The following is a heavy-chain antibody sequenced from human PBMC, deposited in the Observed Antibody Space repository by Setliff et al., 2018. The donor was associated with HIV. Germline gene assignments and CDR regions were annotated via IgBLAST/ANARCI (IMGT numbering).Heavy chain of an antibody. D-gene: IGHD2-15*01. CDR3: ARVFPPIRGAPFGTPPGAFDV. CDR1: GGSLSPYY. V-gene: IGHV4-4*07. Sequence: SETLSLTCSVSGGSLSPYYWTWIRQPPGKGLEWLGRIYPTGSTIHNPSLRSRVTMSVDTSKNQFSLNLSSVTAADTAMYYCARVFPPIRGAPFGTPPGAFDVWGQGTMVTVSS. J-gene: IGHJ3*01. CDR2: IYPTGST.